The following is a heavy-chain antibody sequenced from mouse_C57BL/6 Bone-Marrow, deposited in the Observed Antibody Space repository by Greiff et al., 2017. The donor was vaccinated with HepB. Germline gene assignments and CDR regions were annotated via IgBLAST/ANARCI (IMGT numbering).Heavy chain of an antibody. V-gene: IGHV1-47*01. CDR1: GYTFTTYP. CDR2: FHPYNDDT. Sequence: VQLQQSGAELVKPGASVKMSCKASGYTFTTYPIEWMKQNHGKSLEWIGNFHPYNDDTKYNEKFKGKATLTVEKSSSTVYLELSRLTSDDSAVYDCARPYYYGSSSFAYWGQGTLVTVSA. CDR3: ARPYYYGSSSFAY. D-gene: IGHD1-1*01. J-gene: IGHJ3*01.